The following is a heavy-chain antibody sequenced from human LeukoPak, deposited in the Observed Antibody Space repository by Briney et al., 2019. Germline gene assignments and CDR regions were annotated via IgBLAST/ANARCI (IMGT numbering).Heavy chain of an antibody. D-gene: IGHD4/OR15-4a*01. CDR3: ARARVPLLYYIDY. CDR1: GFTFSSYW. CDR2: ISSSGSTI. Sequence: GGSLRLSCAASGFTFSSYWMSWVRQAPGKGLEWVSYISSSGSTIYYADSVKGRFTISRDNAKNSLYLQMNSLRAEDTAVYYCARARVPLLYYIDYWGQGTLVTVSS. J-gene: IGHJ4*02. V-gene: IGHV3-48*03.